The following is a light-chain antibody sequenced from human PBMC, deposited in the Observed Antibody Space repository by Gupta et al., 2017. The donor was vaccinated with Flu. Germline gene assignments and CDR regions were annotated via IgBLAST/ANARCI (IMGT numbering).Light chain of an antibody. CDR2: RNN. J-gene: IGLJ3*02. V-gene: IGLV10-54*04. CDR3: SAWDSSLNEAV. Sequence: NSNNVGNQGAAWLQQHQGHPPKVLSDRNNNQPSGISERFSASRSGNTASLTITGLQPEDEADYYCSAWDSSLNEAVFGGGTKVTVL. CDR1: SNNVGNQG.